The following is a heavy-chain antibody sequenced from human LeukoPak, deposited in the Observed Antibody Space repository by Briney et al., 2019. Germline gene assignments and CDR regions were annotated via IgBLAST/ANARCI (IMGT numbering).Heavy chain of an antibody. CDR1: GGSISSSSYY. CDR3: ASPWDIVVVPASAGDAFDI. D-gene: IGHD2-2*01. CDR2: IYYSGST. J-gene: IGHJ3*02. V-gene: IGHV4-39*01. Sequence: PSETLSLTCTVSGGSISSSSYYWGWIRQPPGKGLEWIGSIYYSGSTYYNPSLNSRVTISVDTSKNQFSLKLSSVTAADTAVYYCASPWDIVVVPASAGDAFDIWGQGTMVTVSS.